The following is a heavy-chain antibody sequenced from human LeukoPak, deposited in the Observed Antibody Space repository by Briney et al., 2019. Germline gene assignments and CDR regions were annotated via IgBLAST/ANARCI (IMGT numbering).Heavy chain of an antibody. CDR3: APRAGKLRYFDWFRDV. J-gene: IGHJ6*04. V-gene: IGHV4-34*08. CDR1: GFTFSSYE. D-gene: IGHD3-9*01. Sequence: GSLRLSCAASGFTFSSYEMNWVRQPPGKGLEWIGEINHSGSTNYNPSLKSRVTISVDTSKNQFSLRLTSVTAADTAVYYCAPRAGKLRYFDWFRDVWGKGTTVTVSS. CDR2: INHSGST.